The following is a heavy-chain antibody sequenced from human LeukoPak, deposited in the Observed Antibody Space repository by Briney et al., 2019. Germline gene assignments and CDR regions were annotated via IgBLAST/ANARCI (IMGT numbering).Heavy chain of an antibody. CDR1: GFAVSSNY. J-gene: IGHJ4*02. D-gene: IGHD1-26*01. V-gene: IGHV3-23*01. CDR3: AKRVGALGYFDY. Sequence: GGSLRLSCAASGFAVSSNYISWVRQAPGKGLEWVSAISGSGGSTFYADSVKGRFTISRDNSKSTLYLQMSSLRAEDTAVYYCAKRVGALGYFDYWGQGTLVTVSS. CDR2: ISGSGGST.